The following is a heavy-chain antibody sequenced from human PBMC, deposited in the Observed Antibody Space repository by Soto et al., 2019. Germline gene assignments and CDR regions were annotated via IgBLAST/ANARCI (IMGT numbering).Heavy chain of an antibody. CDR2: ISYDGSDK. V-gene: IGHV3-30*18. CDR3: AKERRYSFDALDL. D-gene: IGHD5-18*01. Sequence: GGSLRLSCDASGVTFNFYGMHWVRQAPGKGLEWVAVISYDGSDKYYADSVRGRFTISRDNTKNTLWLQMNSLRGEDTAVYYCAKERRYSFDALDLWGQGTLVTVSS. J-gene: IGHJ3*01. CDR1: GVTFNFYG.